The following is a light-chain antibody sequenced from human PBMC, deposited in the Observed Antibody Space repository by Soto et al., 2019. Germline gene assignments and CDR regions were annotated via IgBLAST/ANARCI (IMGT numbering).Light chain of an antibody. Sequence: QTALAQPASVSGCPGQSIRLSWIWGGGDVGSYNYVSWYQQRPGKAPKLMIYEVNNRPSGVSDRFSGSKSANTASLTISGLQSEDEATYYCSSYTTDTIWVFGGGTKVTVL. V-gene: IGLV2-14*01. J-gene: IGLJ3*02. CDR2: EVN. CDR3: SSYTTDTIWV. CDR1: GGDVGSYNY.